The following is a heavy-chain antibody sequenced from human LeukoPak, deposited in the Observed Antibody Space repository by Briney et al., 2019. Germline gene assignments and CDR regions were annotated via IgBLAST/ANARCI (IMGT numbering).Heavy chain of an antibody. Sequence: PSETLSLTCTVSGGSISSGSYYWSWIRQPAGKGLEWIGRIYTSGSTNYNPSLKSRVTISVDTSKNQFSLKLSSVTAADTAVYYCATDSSSGGYYDSSGYYNGYWGQGTLVTVSS. CDR3: ATDSSSGGYYDSSGYYNGY. CDR2: IYTSGST. V-gene: IGHV4-61*02. CDR1: GGSISSGSYY. D-gene: IGHD3-22*01. J-gene: IGHJ4*02.